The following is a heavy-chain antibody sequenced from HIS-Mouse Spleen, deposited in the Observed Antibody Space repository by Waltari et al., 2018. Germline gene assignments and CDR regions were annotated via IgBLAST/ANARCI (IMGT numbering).Heavy chain of an antibody. CDR3: ARGLLGIVGEGAFDI. CDR2: IGTAGET. V-gene: IGHV3-13*01. D-gene: IGHD7-27*01. CDR1: GFTFRSSD. Sequence: EVQLVESGGGLVQPGGSLRLSCAASGFTFRSSDMHWVRQATGKGLEWVSAIGTAGETYYPGSVKGRFTISRENAKNSLYLQMNSLRAGDTAVYYCARGLLGIVGEGAFDIWGQGTMVTVSS. J-gene: IGHJ3*02.